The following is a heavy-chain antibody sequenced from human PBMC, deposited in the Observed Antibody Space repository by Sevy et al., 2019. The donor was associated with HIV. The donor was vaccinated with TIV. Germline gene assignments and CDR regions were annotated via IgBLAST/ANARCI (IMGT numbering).Heavy chain of an antibody. D-gene: IGHD2-2*01. V-gene: IGHV3-7*03. CDR1: GYTFSGYW. J-gene: IGHJ6*02. Sequence: GGSLRLSCAASGYTFSGYWMSWVRQAPGKGLEWVANIKKDGSEKYYVDSVKGRFTISRDNAKNLLYLQMNSLRVEDTAVYYCARDCSSSSCRWGLDVWGQGTTVTVSS. CDR3: ARDCSSSSCRWGLDV. CDR2: IKKDGSEK.